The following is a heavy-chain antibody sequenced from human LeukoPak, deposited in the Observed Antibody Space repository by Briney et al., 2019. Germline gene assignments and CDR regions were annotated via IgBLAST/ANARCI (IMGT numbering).Heavy chain of an antibody. Sequence: SETLSLTCAVYGVSFSGYYWSWIRQPPGKGLEWIGEINHSGSTNYNPSLKSRVTISVDTSKNQFSLKLSSVTAADTAVYYCASWPPKWLRPTPYYYYYYGMDVWGQGTTVTVSS. D-gene: IGHD5-12*01. J-gene: IGHJ6*02. CDR3: ASWPPKWLRPTPYYYYYYGMDV. CDR2: INHSGST. V-gene: IGHV4-34*01. CDR1: GVSFSGYY.